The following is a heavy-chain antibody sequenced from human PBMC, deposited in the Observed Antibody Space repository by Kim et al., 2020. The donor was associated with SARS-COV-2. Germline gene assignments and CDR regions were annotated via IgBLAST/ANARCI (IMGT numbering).Heavy chain of an antibody. V-gene: IGHV4-34*01. D-gene: IGHD2-15*01. CDR2: INHSGST. CDR1: GGSFSGYY. Sequence: SETLSLTCAVYGGSFSGYYWSWIRQPPGKGLEWIGEINHSGSTNYNPSLKSRVTISVDTSKNQFSLKLSSVTAADTAVYYCARVVAGTRQPMDVWGQGTTVTVSS. CDR3: ARVVAGTRQPMDV. J-gene: IGHJ6*02.